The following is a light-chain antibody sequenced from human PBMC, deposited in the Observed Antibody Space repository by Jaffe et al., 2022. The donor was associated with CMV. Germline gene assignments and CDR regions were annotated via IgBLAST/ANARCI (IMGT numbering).Light chain of an antibody. J-gene: IGLJ3*02. Sequence: QSALTQPASVSGSPGQSITISCTGTSSDVGSYNLVSWYQQYSGKAPKLMIYEVTKRPSGVSNRFSGSKSGNTASLTISGLQAEDEADYYCCSYAGSSTLWVFGGGTKLTVL. CDR1: SSDVGSYNL. CDR2: EVT. V-gene: IGLV2-23*02. CDR3: CSYAGSSTLWV.